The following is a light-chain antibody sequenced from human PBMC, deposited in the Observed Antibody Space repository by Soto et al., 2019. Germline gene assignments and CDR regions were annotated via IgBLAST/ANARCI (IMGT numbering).Light chain of an antibody. CDR3: QQYNNWPWT. J-gene: IGKJ1*01. CDR1: QSVSSN. Sequence: EIVMTQSPATLSVSPGERATLSSRASQSVSSNLAWYQQKPGQAPRLLIYGASTRATGIPARFSGSGSGTEFTLTISSLQSADFAVYYCQQYNNWPWTFGQGTKVEIK. V-gene: IGKV3-15*01. CDR2: GAS.